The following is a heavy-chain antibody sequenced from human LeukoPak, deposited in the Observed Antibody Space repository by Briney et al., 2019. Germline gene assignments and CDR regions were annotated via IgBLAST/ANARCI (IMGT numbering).Heavy chain of an antibody. V-gene: IGHV3-23*01. D-gene: IGHD3-10*01. CDR3: ARGGVDYYGSGTYYLMYYFDY. CDR2: ISGSGGAT. Sequence: QSGGSLRLSCAASGFTVRSNYMSWVRQAPGKGLKWVSGISGSGGATYYADSVKGRFTISRDDPHNTLYLQMNSLRAEGTAVYFCARGGVDYYGSGTYYLMYYFDYWGQGALVTVSS. J-gene: IGHJ4*02. CDR1: GFTVRSNY.